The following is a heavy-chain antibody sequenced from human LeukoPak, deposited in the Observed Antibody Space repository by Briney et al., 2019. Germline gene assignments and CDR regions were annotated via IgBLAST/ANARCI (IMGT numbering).Heavy chain of an antibody. CDR1: GDSMRNYY. CDR3: ARESTRYGSGNYNWFDR. J-gene: IGHJ5*02. CDR2: IYRSGTT. D-gene: IGHD3-10*01. V-gene: IGHV4-4*07. Sequence: SETLSLTCTVSGDSMRNYYWAWIRQSAGKGLEWFGRIYRSGTTDYSPSLHSRVTMSIDTSQNYFSLKLSSVTAADTAVYYCARESTRYGSGNYNWFDRWGQGTLVTVSS.